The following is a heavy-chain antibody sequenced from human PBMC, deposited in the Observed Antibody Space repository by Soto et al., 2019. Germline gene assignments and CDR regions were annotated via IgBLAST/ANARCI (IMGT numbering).Heavy chain of an antibody. D-gene: IGHD6-19*01. CDR1: GGSISDNW. V-gene: IGHV4-4*02. CDR2: IYHSGTT. J-gene: IGHJ4*02. Sequence: QVQLQESGPGLVKPSGTLSLTCEVSGGSISDNWWSWVRQPPGRGLEWIGEIYHSGTTYYNPSLRSRFTILVDKSASQFSLTLNSVTAADTAVYYCAQHVSVARTRGFDYWGQGTLVTVSS. CDR3: AQHVSVARTRGFDY.